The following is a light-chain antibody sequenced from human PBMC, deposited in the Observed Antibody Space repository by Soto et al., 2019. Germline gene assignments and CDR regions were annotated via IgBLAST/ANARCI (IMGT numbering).Light chain of an antibody. CDR2: GAS. CDR1: QAVTSKF. V-gene: IGKV3-20*01. J-gene: IGKJ4*01. CDR3: QQYGDSRLT. Sequence: IVLTQSPGTLSLSPGDEATISCKASQAVTSKFLAWYQQKAGQPPRLLILGASTRDTGIADRFSGSGSGTDFTLTISRLEPEDFAVYYCQQYGDSRLTFGGGTKVDIK.